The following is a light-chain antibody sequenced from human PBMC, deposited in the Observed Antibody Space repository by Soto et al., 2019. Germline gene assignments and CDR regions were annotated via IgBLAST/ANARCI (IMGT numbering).Light chain of an antibody. CDR2: GAS. CDR1: QSVRTN. J-gene: IGKJ4*01. CDR3: QQYDNCPPLT. V-gene: IGKV3-15*01. Sequence: EIVMTQSPATLSVSPGEGATLSCRASQSVRTNLAWYQQNPGQAPRLLIYGASTRAAGIPVRFSGSGSGTEFTLTISSLQSEDFAGYFSQQYDNCPPLTFGGGSKVQIK.